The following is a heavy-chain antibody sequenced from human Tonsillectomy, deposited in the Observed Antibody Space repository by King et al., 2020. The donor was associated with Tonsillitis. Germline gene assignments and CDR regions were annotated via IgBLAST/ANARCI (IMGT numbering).Heavy chain of an antibody. CDR3: ARHVQHDYDSTGTYDWFDP. CDR1: GASISSGSYY. J-gene: IGHJ5*02. D-gene: IGHD3-22*01. CDR2: IYTSGNT. Sequence: QLQESGPGLVKPSQTLSLTCTVSGASISSGSYYWSWIRQPAGKGLEWIGRIYTSGNTNYNPSLRSRVTISVDTSKNQFSLKLSSVTAADTGMYYCARHVQHDYDSTGTYDWFDPWGQGTLVTVSS. V-gene: IGHV4-61*02.